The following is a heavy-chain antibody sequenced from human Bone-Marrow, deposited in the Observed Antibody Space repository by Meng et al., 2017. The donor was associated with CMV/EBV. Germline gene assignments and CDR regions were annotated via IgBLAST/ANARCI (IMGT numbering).Heavy chain of an antibody. J-gene: IGHJ6*02. D-gene: IGHD6-13*01. CDR2: IYSGGST. CDR1: GFTFSSYA. CDR3: AREFISGRSSSWYPYYYYGMDV. Sequence: GGSLRLSCAASGFTFSSYAMHWVRQAPGKGLEWVSVIYSGGSTYYADSVKGRFTISRDNSKNTLYFQMNSLRAEDTAVYYCAREFISGRSSSWYPYYYYGMDVWGQGTTVTVSS. V-gene: IGHV3-53*01.